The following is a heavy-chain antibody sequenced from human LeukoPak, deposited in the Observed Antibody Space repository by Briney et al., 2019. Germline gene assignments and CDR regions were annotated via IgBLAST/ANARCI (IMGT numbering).Heavy chain of an antibody. V-gene: IGHV4-34*01. CDR1: GGSFSGYY. CDR3: ARGRRRCSGWSFDY. D-gene: IGHD6-19*01. Sequence: PSETLSLTCAVYGGSFSGYYWSWIRQPPGKGLEWIGEINHSGSTNYNPSLKSRVTISGDTSKNQFSLNLSSVTAADTAVYYCARGRRRCSGWSFDYWGQGTLVTVSS. J-gene: IGHJ4*02. CDR2: INHSGST.